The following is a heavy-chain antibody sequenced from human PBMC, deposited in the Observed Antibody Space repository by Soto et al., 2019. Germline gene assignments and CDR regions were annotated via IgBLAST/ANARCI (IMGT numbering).Heavy chain of an antibody. CDR1: GGSISSYY. J-gene: IGHJ4*02. CDR3: ACTSIAAWGRHFDY. CDR2: IYYSGST. Sequence: QVQLQESGPGLVKPSETLSLTCTVSGGSISSYYWSWIRQPPGKGLEWIGYIYYSGSTNYNPSLKSRVTISVDTSKNQFSLKLSSVTAADTAVYYCACTSIAAWGRHFDYWGQGTLVTVSS. V-gene: IGHV4-59*08. D-gene: IGHD6-6*01.